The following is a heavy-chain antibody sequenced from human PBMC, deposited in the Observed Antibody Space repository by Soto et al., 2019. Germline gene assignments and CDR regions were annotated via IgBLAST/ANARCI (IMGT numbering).Heavy chain of an antibody. J-gene: IGHJ4*02. Sequence: SETLSLTCTVSGGSTSSGGYSWSWIRQFPGKGLEYIGYIFPSGSTYYNPSLKSRVSISVDTSKNQFSLNLTSVTAADTALYYCARDLGRHYFDYWGQGTLVTVSS. V-gene: IGHV4-31*03. CDR1: GGSTSSGGYS. CDR2: IFPSGST. CDR3: ARDLGRHYFDY.